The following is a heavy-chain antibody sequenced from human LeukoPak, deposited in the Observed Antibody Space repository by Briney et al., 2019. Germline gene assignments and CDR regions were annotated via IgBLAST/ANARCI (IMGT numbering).Heavy chain of an antibody. CDR1: GYTLTELS. D-gene: IGHD6-19*01. CDR3: ATVVHSSGWYAHWFDP. J-gene: IGHJ5*02. Sequence: ASVKVSCKVSGYTLTELSMHWVRQAPGTGLEWMGGFDPEDGETIYAQKFQGRVTMTEDTSTDTAYMELSSLRSEDTAVYYCATVVHSSGWYAHWFDPWGQGTLVTVSS. V-gene: IGHV1-24*01. CDR2: FDPEDGET.